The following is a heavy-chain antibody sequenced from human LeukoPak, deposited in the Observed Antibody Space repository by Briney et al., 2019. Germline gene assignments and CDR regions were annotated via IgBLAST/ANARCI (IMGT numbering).Heavy chain of an antibody. CDR1: GFTFSTNW. D-gene: IGHD2-15*01. CDR3: AKAGSGFGY. CDR2: IKQDGSEK. J-gene: IGHJ4*02. V-gene: IGHV3-7*01. Sequence: PGGSLRLSCAASGFTFSTNWMSWVRQAPGKGLEWVANIKQDGSEKNYVDSVKGRFTISRDNAKSSLYLQMNSLRVEDTAVYYCAKAGSGFGYWGQGALVTVSS.